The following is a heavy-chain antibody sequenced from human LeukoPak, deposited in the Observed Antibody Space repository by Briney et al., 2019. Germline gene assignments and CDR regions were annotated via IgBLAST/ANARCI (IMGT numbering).Heavy chain of an antibody. D-gene: IGHD4-17*01. V-gene: IGHV1-2*02. Sequence: ASVKVSCKASGYTFTDYYMHWVRQAPGQGLEWMGWINPNSGGTNYAQNFKGRVTMTRDTSTSTVYMELSSLRSEDTAVYYCARDSADYGDYDYWGQGTLVNVSS. CDR3: ARDSADYGDYDY. CDR2: INPNSGGT. J-gene: IGHJ4*02. CDR1: GYTFTDYY.